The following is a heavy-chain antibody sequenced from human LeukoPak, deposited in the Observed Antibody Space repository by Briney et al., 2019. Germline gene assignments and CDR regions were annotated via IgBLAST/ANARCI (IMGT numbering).Heavy chain of an antibody. CDR2: TYSGGST. J-gene: IGHJ3*02. CDR1: GFTVRSNY. D-gene: IGHD1-1*01. V-gene: IGHV3-66*01. CDR3: AGWNRPDAFDI. Sequence: GGSLRLSCAASGFTVRSNYMSWVRQAPGKGLEWVSVTYSGGSTYYADSVKGRFTISRDNSKNTLYLQMNSLRAEDTAVYYCAGWNRPDAFDIWGQGTMVTVSS.